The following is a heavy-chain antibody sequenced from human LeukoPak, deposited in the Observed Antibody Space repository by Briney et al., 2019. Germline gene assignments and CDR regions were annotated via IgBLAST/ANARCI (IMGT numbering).Heavy chain of an antibody. Sequence: SETLSLTCTVSGGSINNYYWSWVRQPPGAGLEWLAYIYYTGSTNYNPSLKTRLTISVDTSKNQFSLKLSSVTAADTAVYYCARRFVWLYDSSPFGYWGQGTLVTVSS. CDR3: ARRFVWLYDSSPFGY. V-gene: IGHV4-59*12. CDR1: GGSINNYY. CDR2: IYYTGST. J-gene: IGHJ4*02. D-gene: IGHD3-22*01.